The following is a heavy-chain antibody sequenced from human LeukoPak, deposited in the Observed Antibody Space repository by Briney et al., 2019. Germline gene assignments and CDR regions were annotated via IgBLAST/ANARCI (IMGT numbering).Heavy chain of an antibody. CDR3: ARGEHKATITGLDS. D-gene: IGHD5-24*01. V-gene: IGHV3-21*01. Sequence: GGSLRLSCAASGFTFSNAWMSWVRQAPGKGLEWVSAISSSSSYIYYADSVKGRFTISRDNAENSVSLQMHGLRAGDTAVYFCARGEHKATITGLDSWGQGTLVTVSS. CDR2: ISSSSSYI. J-gene: IGHJ4*02. CDR1: GFTFSNAW.